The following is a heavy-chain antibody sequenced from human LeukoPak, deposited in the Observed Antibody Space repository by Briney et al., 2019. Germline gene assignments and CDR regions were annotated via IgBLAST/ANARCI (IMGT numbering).Heavy chain of an antibody. V-gene: IGHV4-39*07. D-gene: IGHD5-18*01. CDR3: ARTSRGYNYGWAGYYYYMDV. CDR2: IYYSGST. Sequence: SETLSLTCTVSGGSISSSSYYWGWIRQPPGKGLEWIGSIYYSGSTNYNPSLKSRVTMSVDTSKNQFSLKLSSVTAADTAVYYCARTSRGYNYGWAGYYYYMDVWGKGTTVTISS. J-gene: IGHJ6*03. CDR1: GGSISSSSYY.